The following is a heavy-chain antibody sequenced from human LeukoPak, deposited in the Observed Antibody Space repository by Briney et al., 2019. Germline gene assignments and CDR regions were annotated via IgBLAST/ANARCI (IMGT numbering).Heavy chain of an antibody. J-gene: IGHJ4*02. D-gene: IGHD1-26*01. V-gene: IGHV3-43*02. CDR2: INENGDIA. CDR1: GFTFDDYA. Sequence: GESLKIPCAASGFTFDDYAMHWVRQGPGKSLEWVSLINENGDIAYYGDSVRGRFTVSRDNAKNSLYLQMNSLTTEDTALYYCAKARWEPNFHYWGQGTLVTVSS. CDR3: AKARWEPNFHY.